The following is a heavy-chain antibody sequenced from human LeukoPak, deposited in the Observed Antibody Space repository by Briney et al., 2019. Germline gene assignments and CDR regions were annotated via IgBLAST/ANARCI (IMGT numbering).Heavy chain of an antibody. J-gene: IGHJ3*02. Sequence: SETLSLTCTVSGGSISSYYWSWIRQPAGKGLELIGRIYTSWSTNYNPSLKSRVTMSVDTSKNQFSLKLSSVTAADTAVYYCARAPSIAAIRHAFDIWGQRTMVTVSS. CDR2: IYTSWST. CDR3: ARAPSIAAIRHAFDI. V-gene: IGHV4-4*07. CDR1: GGSISSYY. D-gene: IGHD6-6*01.